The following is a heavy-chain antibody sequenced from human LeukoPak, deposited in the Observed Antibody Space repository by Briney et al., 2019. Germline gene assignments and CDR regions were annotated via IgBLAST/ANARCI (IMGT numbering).Heavy chain of an antibody. CDR1: GFTFSSYA. J-gene: IGHJ6*03. D-gene: IGHD2-15*01. CDR3: ARDRCSGGRCYSLSVGYMDV. Sequence: GGSLRLSCAASGFTFSSYAMNWVRQAPGKGLEWVSYISSSSTTIYYADSVKGRFTTSRDNAKNSLYLQMNSLRAEDTALYYCARDRCSGGRCYSLSVGYMDVWGKGTTVTVSS. V-gene: IGHV3-48*01. CDR2: ISSSSTTI.